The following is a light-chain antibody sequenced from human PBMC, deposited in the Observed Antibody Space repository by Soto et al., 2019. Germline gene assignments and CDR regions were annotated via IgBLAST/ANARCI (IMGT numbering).Light chain of an antibody. V-gene: IGKV3-15*01. CDR1: QSVGSN. Sequence: EIVLTQSPGTLSLSPGEIVTLYCRARQSVGSNLAWYQQKPGQAPRLLIYGASTRATGIPARFSGSGSETEFTLTISSLQAEDSAVYFCQQYNNWPTWTFGQGTKVDIK. CDR3: QQYNNWPTWT. CDR2: GAS. J-gene: IGKJ1*01.